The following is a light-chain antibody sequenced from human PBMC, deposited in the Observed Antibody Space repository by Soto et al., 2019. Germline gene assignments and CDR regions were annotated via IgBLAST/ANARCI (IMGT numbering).Light chain of an antibody. V-gene: IGLV2-23*02. CDR2: EVI. J-gene: IGLJ1*01. CDR3: CSYAGSNPFPYV. Sequence: QSVLTQPASVSGSPGQSITISCTGTISDVGTHNLVSWYQQHPGKAPKLIIYEVIKRPSGVSSRFSGSKSGNTASLTISGLQTDDEADYHCCSYAGSNPFPYVFGTGTKVTV. CDR1: ISDVGTHNL.